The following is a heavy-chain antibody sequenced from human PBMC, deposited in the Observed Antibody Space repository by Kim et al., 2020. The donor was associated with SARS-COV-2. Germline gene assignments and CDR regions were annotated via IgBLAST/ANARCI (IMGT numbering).Heavy chain of an antibody. V-gene: IGHV3-23*01. D-gene: IGHD3-9*01. Sequence: DSVKGRFTISRDNSKNTLYLQMNSLRAEDTAVYYCAKDLRFGWFPPWFDPRGQGTLVTVSS. J-gene: IGHJ5*02. CDR3: AKDLRFGWFPPWFDP.